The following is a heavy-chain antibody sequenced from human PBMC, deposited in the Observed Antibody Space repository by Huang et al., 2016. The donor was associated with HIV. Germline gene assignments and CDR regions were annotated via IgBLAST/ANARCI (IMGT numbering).Heavy chain of an antibody. Sequence: QVTLRESGPALVKPTQNLTLICTFSGVSLSTSAMCVSWIRQSPGKTLEWLARIDWDDDKFYNPSLRTRLTRSKGPSKSQVVLTMTNMDPVDTATYYCARTLTIFGVVDYHHHMDVWGKGTTVTVSS. J-gene: IGHJ6*03. V-gene: IGHV2-70*17. CDR2: IDWDDDK. D-gene: IGHD3-3*01. CDR1: GVSLSTSAMC. CDR3: ARTLTIFGVVDYHHHMDV.